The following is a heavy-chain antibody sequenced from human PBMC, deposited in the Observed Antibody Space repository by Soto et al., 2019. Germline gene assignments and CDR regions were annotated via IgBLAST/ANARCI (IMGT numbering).Heavy chain of an antibody. D-gene: IGHD3-9*01. CDR3: ANLADYDILTGYLDY. CDR2: ISYDGSNK. CDR1: GFTFSSYG. Sequence: QPGGSLRLSCAASGFTFSSYGMHWVRQAPGKGLEWVAVISYDGSNKYYADSVEGRFTISRDNSKNTLYLQMNSLRAEDTAVYYCANLADYDILTGYLDYWGQGTLVTVSS. V-gene: IGHV3-30*18. J-gene: IGHJ4*02.